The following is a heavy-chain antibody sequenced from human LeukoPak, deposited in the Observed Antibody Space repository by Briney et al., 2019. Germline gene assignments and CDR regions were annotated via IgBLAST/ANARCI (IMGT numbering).Heavy chain of an antibody. CDR3: ARSMCGGDCLYYYGMDV. CDR1: GGSIGSGGYY. V-gene: IGHV4-31*03. Sequence: SQTLSLTCTVSGGSIGSGGYYWSWIRQHPGKGLEWIGYIYYSGSTYYNPSLESRVTISVDTSKNQFSLKLSSVTAADTAVYYCARSMCGGDCLYYYGMDVWGQGTTVTVSS. D-gene: IGHD2-21*02. CDR2: IYYSGST. J-gene: IGHJ6*02.